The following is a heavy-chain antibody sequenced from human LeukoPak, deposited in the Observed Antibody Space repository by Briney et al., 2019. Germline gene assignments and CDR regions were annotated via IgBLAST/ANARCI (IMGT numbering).Heavy chain of an antibody. CDR2: INHSGST. V-gene: IGHV4-39*01. CDR1: GGSISSSSYY. CDR3: AGRLRSLDY. D-gene: IGHD4-17*01. J-gene: IGHJ4*02. Sequence: SETLSLTCTVSGGSISSSSYYWGWIRQPPGKGLEWIGEINHSGSTNYNPSLKSRVTISVDTSKNQFSLKLSSLTAADTAVYYCAGRLRSLDYWGQGTLVTVSS.